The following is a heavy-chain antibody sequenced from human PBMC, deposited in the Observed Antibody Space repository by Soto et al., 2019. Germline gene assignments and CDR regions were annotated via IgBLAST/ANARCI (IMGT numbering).Heavy chain of an antibody. CDR2: IDTYTGAT. D-gene: IGHD4-17*01. CDR3: ARGGRTVAADY. CDR1: GYRFNNYG. V-gene: IGHV1-18*01. Sequence: QVQLAQSVPEVKEPVASVKVSCKASGYRFNNYGITWVRRAPGQGLEWMGYIDTYTGATYYADHRQGRFTVSADTSTSTGYLDLRSLRSDDTAVYYCARGGRTVAADYWGQGTLVTVSS. J-gene: IGHJ4*02.